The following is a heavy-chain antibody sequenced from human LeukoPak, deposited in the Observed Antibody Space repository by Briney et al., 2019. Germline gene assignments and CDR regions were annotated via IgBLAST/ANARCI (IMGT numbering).Heavy chain of an antibody. D-gene: IGHD6-19*01. Sequence: GGSLRLSCAASGFSFSSYSMNWVRQAPGKGLEWVSYISSGSSNIYYADSVKGRFTISRDNAKNSLYLQMNSLRAEDTAVYYCARGIAVAGTGDYWGQGTLVTVSS. J-gene: IGHJ4*02. CDR1: GFSFSSYS. CDR2: ISSGSSNI. CDR3: ARGIAVAGTGDY. V-gene: IGHV3-48*01.